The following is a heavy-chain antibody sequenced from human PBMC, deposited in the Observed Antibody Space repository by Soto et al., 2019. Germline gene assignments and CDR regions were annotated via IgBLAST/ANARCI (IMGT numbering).Heavy chain of an antibody. J-gene: IGHJ6*02. Sequence: SETLSLTCAVSGGSISSSNWWSWVRQPPGKGLERIGEIYHSGSTNYNPSLKSRVTISVDKSKNQFSLKLSSVTAADTAVYYCARVDTDYYYYGMDVWGQGTTVTVSS. CDR2: IYHSGST. D-gene: IGHD5-18*01. CDR1: GGSISSSNW. V-gene: IGHV4-4*02. CDR3: ARVDTDYYYYGMDV.